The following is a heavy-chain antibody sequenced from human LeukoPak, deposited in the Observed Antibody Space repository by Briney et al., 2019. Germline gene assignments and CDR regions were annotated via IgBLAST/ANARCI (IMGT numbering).Heavy chain of an antibody. Sequence: GGSLRLSCAASGFTFSSYAMSWVRQAPGKGLEWVSAISGSGGSTYYADSVKGRFTISRDNSKNTLYLQMNSLRAEDTAVYYCTTVFYGDYANYYYYMDVWGKGTTVTVSS. CDR2: ISGSGGST. D-gene: IGHD4-17*01. CDR1: GFTFSSYA. CDR3: TTVFYGDYANYYYYMDV. V-gene: IGHV3-23*01. J-gene: IGHJ6*03.